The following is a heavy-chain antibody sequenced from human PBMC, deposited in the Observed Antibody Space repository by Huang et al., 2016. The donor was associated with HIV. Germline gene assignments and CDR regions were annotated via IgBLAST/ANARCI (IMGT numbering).Heavy chain of an antibody. Sequence: VESGGRSVQPGGSIKLSCVGSTFTFGAYWMSWVGQPPGKGLEWVANRKKDESEKYYVDSVKGRFNISRDNARKVLFLEMDDLRVEDTAIYFCATKTAGMDIWGQGTTVTVSS. J-gene: IGHJ6*02. CDR2: RKKDESEK. D-gene: IGHD1-7*01. CDR3: ATKTAGMDI. CDR1: TFTFGAYW. V-gene: IGHV3-7*01.